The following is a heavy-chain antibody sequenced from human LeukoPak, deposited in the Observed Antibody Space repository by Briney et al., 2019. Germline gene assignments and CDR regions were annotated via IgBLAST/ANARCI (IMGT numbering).Heavy chain of an antibody. V-gene: IGHV3-48*03. J-gene: IGHJ4*02. D-gene: IGHD3-22*01. Sequence: GGSLRLSCAASGFTFSSYEMNWVRQAPGKGLQWVSYISQDGSRIFYADSVKGRFTISRDNAKNSLYLQMNSLGVEDTAVYYCATISRTVVASFDYWGQGILVTVSS. CDR1: GFTFSSYE. CDR3: ATISRTVVASFDY. CDR2: ISQDGSRI.